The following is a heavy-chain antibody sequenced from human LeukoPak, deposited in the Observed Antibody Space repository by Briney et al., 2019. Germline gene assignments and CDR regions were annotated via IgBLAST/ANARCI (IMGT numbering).Heavy chain of an antibody. CDR2: INPNSGGT. V-gene: IGHV1-2*02. D-gene: IGHD6-19*01. Sequence: ASVKVSCKASGYPFTDYYVQWVRQAPGQGLEWMGWINPNSGGTNYAQKFQGRVTMTRDTPISTAYMELSRLTSDDTAVYYCARISVAGGFWGQGTLVTVSS. CDR3: ARISVAGGF. J-gene: IGHJ1*01. CDR1: GYPFTDYY.